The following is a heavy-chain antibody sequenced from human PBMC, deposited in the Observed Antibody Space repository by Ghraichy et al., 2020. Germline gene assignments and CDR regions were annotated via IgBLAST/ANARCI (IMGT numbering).Heavy chain of an antibody. CDR2: ISSSSSTI. CDR1: GFTFSRYS. D-gene: IGHD5-18*01. V-gene: IGHV3-48*02. J-gene: IGHJ4*02. CDR3: ARDDIQLWPFDY. Sequence: GGSLRLSCAASGFTFSRYSMNWVRQAPGKGLEWVSYISSSSSTIYYADSVKGRFTVSRDNAKNSLYVQMNSLRDEDTAVYYCARDDIQLWPFDYWGQGTLVTVSS.